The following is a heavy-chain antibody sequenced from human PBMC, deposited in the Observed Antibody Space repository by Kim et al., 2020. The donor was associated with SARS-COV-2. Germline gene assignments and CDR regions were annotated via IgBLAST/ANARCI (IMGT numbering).Heavy chain of an antibody. D-gene: IGHD3-10*01. CDR2: IYYSGST. Sequence: SETLSLTCTVSGGSISSYYWSWIRQPPGKGLEWIGYIYYSGSTNYNPSLKSRVTISVATSKNQFSLKLSSVTAADTAVYYCARVKVREANFAVIAEYYFDYWGQGTLVTVSS. CDR1: GGSISSYY. J-gene: IGHJ4*02. V-gene: IGHV4-59*01. CDR3: ARVKVREANFAVIAEYYFDY.